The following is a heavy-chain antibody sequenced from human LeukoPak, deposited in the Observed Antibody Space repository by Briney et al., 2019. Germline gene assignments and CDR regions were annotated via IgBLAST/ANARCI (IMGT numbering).Heavy chain of an antibody. D-gene: IGHD6-13*01. V-gene: IGHV3-30*04. CDR3: ARAGSSWTFMGFDY. Sequence: GGSLRLSCAASGFTFSSYAMHWVRQAPGKGLEWVALIPYDGSNKYYADSVKGRFTVSRDNSKNTLYLQMNSLRAEDTAVYYCARAGSSWTFMGFDYWGQGTLVTVSS. CDR1: GFTFSSYA. CDR2: IPYDGSNK. J-gene: IGHJ4*02.